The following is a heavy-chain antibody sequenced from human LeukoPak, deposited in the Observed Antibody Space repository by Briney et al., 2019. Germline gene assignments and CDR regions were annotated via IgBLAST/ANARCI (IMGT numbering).Heavy chain of an antibody. Sequence: GGSLRLSCEVSEYSFTGGWMSWVRQAPGKGLEWVSAISGSGGSTYYADSVKGRFTISRDNSKNTLYLQMNSLRAEDTAVYYCAKRMAPGGYSYPFQHWGQGTLVTVSS. CDR3: AKRMAPGGYSYPFQH. D-gene: IGHD5-18*01. V-gene: IGHV3-23*01. CDR1: EYSFTGGW. J-gene: IGHJ1*01. CDR2: ISGSGGST.